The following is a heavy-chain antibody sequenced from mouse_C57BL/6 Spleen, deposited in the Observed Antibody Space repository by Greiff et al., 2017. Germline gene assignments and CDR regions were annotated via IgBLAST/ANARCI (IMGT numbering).Heavy chain of an antibody. CDR1: GFTFSSYG. J-gene: IGHJ2*01. D-gene: IGHD1-1*01. CDR2: ISSGGSYT. CDR3: ARKRDYYGSPAYFDY. V-gene: IGHV5-6*01. Sequence: DVHLVESGGDLVKPGGSLKLSCAASGFTFSSYGMSWVRQTPDKRLEWVATISSGGSYTYYPDSVKGRFTISRDNAKNTLYLQMSSLKSEDTAMYYCARKRDYYGSPAYFDYWGQGTTLTVSS.